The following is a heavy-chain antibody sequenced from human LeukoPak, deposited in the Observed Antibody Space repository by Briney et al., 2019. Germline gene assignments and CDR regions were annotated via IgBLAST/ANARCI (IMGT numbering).Heavy chain of an antibody. V-gene: IGHV3-21*01. Sequence: PGGSLRLSCAASGFTLSDYHMNWVRQAPGKGLEWLSSITTISHYIYYAGAVRGRFTISRDNAKKSLYLQMNSLRGEDTAVYYCARSGGPGTYHQLRYNWFDPWGQGTLVTVSS. D-gene: IGHD3-10*01. J-gene: IGHJ5*02. CDR1: GFTLSDYH. CDR3: ARSGGPGTYHQLRYNWFDP. CDR2: ITTISHYI.